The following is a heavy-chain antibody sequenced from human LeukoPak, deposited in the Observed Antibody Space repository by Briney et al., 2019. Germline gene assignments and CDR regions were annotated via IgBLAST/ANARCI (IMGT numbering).Heavy chain of an antibody. D-gene: IGHD1-26*01. CDR1: GGSISSGSYY. J-gene: IGHJ6*03. V-gene: IGHV4-61*02. CDR3: AKHHRSGSYYDYYYYMDV. Sequence: SQTLSLTCTVSGGSISSGSYYWSWIRQPAGKGLEWIGRIYTSGSTNYNPSLKSRVTISVDTSKNQFSLKLSSVTAADTAVYYCAKHHRSGSYYDYYYYMDVWGKGTTVTVSS. CDR2: IYTSGST.